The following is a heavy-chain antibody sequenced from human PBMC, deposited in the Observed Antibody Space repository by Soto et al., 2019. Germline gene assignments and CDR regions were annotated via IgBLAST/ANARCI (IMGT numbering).Heavy chain of an antibody. Sequence: SDTLSLTCAVSGGSISSGGYSWSWIRQPPGKGLEWIGYIYHSGSTYYNPSLKSRVTISVDRSKNQFSLKLSSVTAADTAVYYCARDHHIYGYLNWFDPWGQGTLVTSPQ. J-gene: IGHJ5*02. D-gene: IGHD5-18*01. CDR2: IYHSGST. V-gene: IGHV4-30-2*01. CDR3: ARDHHIYGYLNWFDP. CDR1: GGSISSGGYS.